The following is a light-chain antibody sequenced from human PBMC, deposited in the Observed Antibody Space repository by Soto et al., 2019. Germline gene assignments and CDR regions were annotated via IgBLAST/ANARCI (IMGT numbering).Light chain of an antibody. Sequence: EIVMTQSPATLSVSPGERATLSCRDSQSISIHLAWYQQQPGQGPRLLIYGASTRDTGTPARFSGSGSGTEFTLTISSLQSEDFAVYYCQQYDSWPSWTFGQGTKVEIK. CDR3: QQYDSWPSWT. CDR1: QSISIH. V-gene: IGKV3-15*01. CDR2: GAS. J-gene: IGKJ1*01.